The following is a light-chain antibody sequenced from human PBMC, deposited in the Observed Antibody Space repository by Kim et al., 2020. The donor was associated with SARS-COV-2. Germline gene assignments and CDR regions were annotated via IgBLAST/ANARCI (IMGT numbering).Light chain of an antibody. V-gene: IGKV3-20*01. Sequence: EIVLTQSPGPLSLSPGERVSLSCRASQIITSSYLAWYQHKPGQAPRLLIYAASSRATGIPDRFSGSGSGTDFTLTINRLEPEDFAVYYCQQYGSSPQEYTFGQGTKLEI. CDR3: QQYGSSPQEYT. J-gene: IGKJ2*01. CDR1: QIITSSY. CDR2: AAS.